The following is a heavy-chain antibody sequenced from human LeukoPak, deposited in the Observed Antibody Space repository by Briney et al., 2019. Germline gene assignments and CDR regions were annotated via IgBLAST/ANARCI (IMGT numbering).Heavy chain of an antibody. Sequence: SQTLSLTCAISGDSVSSNSAAWNWIRRSPSRGLEWLGRTYYRSKWYNDYAVSVKSRITINPDTSKNQFSLQLNSVTPEDTAVYYCARALDYYYYGMDVWGQGTTVTVSS. CDR1: GDSVSSNSAA. CDR3: ARALDYYYYGMDV. V-gene: IGHV6-1*01. J-gene: IGHJ6*02. CDR2: TYYRSKWYN.